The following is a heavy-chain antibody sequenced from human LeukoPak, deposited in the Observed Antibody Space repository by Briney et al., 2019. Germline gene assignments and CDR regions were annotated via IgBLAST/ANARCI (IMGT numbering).Heavy chain of an antibody. CDR1: GYTFTGYY. D-gene: IGHD3-9*01. J-gene: IGHJ4*02. CDR3: ARDLVYHKYYDILTGYYSLDY. V-gene: IGHV1-2*02. Sequence: LGASVKVSCKASGYTFTGYYMHWVRQAPGQGLEWMGWINPNSGGTNYAQKFQGRVTMTRDTSISTAYMELSRLRSDDTAVYYCARDLVYHKYYDILTGYYSLDYWGQGTLVTVSS. CDR2: INPNSGGT.